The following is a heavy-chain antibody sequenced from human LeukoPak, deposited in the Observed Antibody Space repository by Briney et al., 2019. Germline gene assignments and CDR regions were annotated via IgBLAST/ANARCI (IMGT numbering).Heavy chain of an antibody. J-gene: IGHJ4*02. V-gene: IGHV3-48*04. CDR1: GFTFSSYS. CDR3: ARESPAVAGTGAFDY. CDR2: ISSSSSTI. Sequence: GGSLRLSCAASGFTFSSYSMNWVRQAPGKGLEWVSYISSSSSTIYYADSVKGRFTISRDNAKNSLYLQMNSLRAEDTAVYYCARESPAVAGTGAFDYWGQGTLVTVSS. D-gene: IGHD6-19*01.